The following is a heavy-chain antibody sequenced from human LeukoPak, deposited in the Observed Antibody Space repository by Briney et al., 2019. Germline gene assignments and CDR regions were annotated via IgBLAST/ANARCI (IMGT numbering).Heavy chain of an antibody. CDR1: GGSISSGTYY. CDR2: IYTSGRT. Sequence: SETLSLTCTVSGGSISSGTYYWSWIRQPAGKGLEWIGRIYTSGRTKYNPSLKSRVTISLDTSKNQFSLKLSSVTAADTAVYYCARDRWIQLFDYWGQGTLVTVSS. D-gene: IGHD5-18*01. J-gene: IGHJ4*02. CDR3: ARDRWIQLFDY. V-gene: IGHV4-61*02.